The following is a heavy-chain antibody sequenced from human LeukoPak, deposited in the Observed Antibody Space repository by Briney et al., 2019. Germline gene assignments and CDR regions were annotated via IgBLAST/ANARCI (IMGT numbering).Heavy chain of an antibody. CDR2: ISGSGDST. CDR3: AKDRGIISDY. J-gene: IGHJ4*02. V-gene: IGHV3-23*01. Sequence: GGTLTLSCAASGFTFSSFGMSWVRQAPGEGLEWVSSISGSGDSTYYADSVKGRFTISRDNSKNPLYLQMNSLRAEDTAVYYCAKDRGIISDYWGQGTLVTVSS. D-gene: IGHD3-10*01. CDR1: GFTFSSFG.